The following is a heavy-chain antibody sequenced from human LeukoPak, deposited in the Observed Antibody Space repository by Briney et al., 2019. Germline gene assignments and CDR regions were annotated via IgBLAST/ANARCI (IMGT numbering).Heavy chain of an antibody. Sequence: ASVKVSCKASGYAFTGYYMHWVRQAPGQGLEWMGWINPNSGGTNYAQKFQGRVTMTRDTSISTAYMELSRLRSDDTAVYYCARGDYDSSHYMDVWGKGTTVTVSS. CDR3: ARGDYDSSHYMDV. V-gene: IGHV1-2*02. CDR2: INPNSGGT. J-gene: IGHJ6*03. CDR1: GYAFTGYY. D-gene: IGHD3-22*01.